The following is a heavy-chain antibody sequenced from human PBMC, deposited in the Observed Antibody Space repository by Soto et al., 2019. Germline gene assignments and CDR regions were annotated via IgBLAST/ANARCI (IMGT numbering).Heavy chain of an antibody. Sequence: QVQLVQSGAEVKEPGDSVRVSCEASGYTFTAYYIHWVRQAPGQGLEWMGWINPKFGDTTYAQDFQGRVSMTRDMSISTGYMDLSSLTSDDTAIYYCARNMDYYYGRGSGNGHGVWGQGTTVTVFS. CDR2: INPKFGDT. V-gene: IGHV1-2*02. D-gene: IGHD3-10*02. CDR1: GYTFTAYY. J-gene: IGHJ6*02. CDR3: ARNMDYYYGRGSGNGHGV.